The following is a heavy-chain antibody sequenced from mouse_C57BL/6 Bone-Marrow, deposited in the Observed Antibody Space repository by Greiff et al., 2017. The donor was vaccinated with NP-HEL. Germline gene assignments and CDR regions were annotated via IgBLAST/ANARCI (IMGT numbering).Heavy chain of an antibody. V-gene: IGHV1-55*01. CDR3: ARERIRTTVAFDV. CDR2: IYPGSGST. D-gene: IGHD1-1*01. Sequence: VQLQQPGAELVKPGASVKMSCKASGYTFTSYWITWVKQRPGQGLEWIGDIYPGSGSTNYNEKFKSKATLTVDTSSSTAYMQLSSLTSEDSAVYYCARERIRTTVAFDVWGTGTTVTVSS. J-gene: IGHJ1*03. CDR1: GYTFTSYW.